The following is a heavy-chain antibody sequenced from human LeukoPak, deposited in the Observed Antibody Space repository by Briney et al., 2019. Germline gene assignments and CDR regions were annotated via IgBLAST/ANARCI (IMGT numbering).Heavy chain of an antibody. CDR1: GYTFTSYY. V-gene: IGHV1-46*01. D-gene: IGHD1-26*01. CDR2: ISPSGGST. CDR3: ARDNSGSDRFDP. Sequence: GASVKVSCKASGYTFTSYYMHWVRQAPGQGLEWMGIISPSGGSTSYAQKLQGRVTMTRDMSTSTVYMELSSLRSEDTAVYYCARDNSGSDRFDPWDQGTLVTVSS. J-gene: IGHJ5*02.